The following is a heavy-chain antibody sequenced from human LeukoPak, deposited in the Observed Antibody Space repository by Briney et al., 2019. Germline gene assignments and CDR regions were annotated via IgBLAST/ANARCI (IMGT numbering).Heavy chain of an antibody. J-gene: IGHJ6*02. D-gene: IGHD5-18*01. V-gene: IGHV1-2*02. CDR3: ARRGYSYGYRGMDV. CDR2: INPNSGGT. CDR1: GYTFTGYY. Sequence: ASVKVSCKASGYTFTGYYMHWVRQAPGQGLEWMGWINPNSGGTNYAQKFQGRVTMTRDTSISTAYMELSSLRSEDTAVYYCARRGYSYGYRGMDVWGQGTTVTVSS.